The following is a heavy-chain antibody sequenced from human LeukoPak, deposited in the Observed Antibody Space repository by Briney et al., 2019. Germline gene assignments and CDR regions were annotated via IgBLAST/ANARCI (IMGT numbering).Heavy chain of an antibody. CDR2: ISYDGSNK. D-gene: IGHD4-17*01. J-gene: IGHJ5*02. V-gene: IGHV3-30*04. Sequence: GRSLRLSCAASGFTFSSYAMHWVRQAPGKGLEWVAVISYDGSNKYYADSVKGRFTISRDNSKNTLYLQMNSLRAEDTAVYYCARDDYGDVSDWFNPWGQGTLVTVSS. CDR3: ARDDYGDVSDWFNP. CDR1: GFTFSSYA.